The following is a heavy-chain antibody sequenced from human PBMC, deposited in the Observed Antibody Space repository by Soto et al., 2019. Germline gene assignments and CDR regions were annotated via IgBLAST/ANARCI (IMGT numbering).Heavy chain of an antibody. D-gene: IGHD4-17*01. CDR2: FDPEDGET. CDR3: ARPVTTQAFDAFDI. J-gene: IGHJ3*02. V-gene: IGHV1-24*01. CDR1: GYTLTELS. Sequence: ASVKVSCKVSGYTLTELSMHWVRQAPGKGLEWMGGFDPEDGETIYAQKFQGRVTMTEDTSTDTAYMELSSLRSEDTAVYYCARPVTTQAFDAFDIWGQGTMVTVSS.